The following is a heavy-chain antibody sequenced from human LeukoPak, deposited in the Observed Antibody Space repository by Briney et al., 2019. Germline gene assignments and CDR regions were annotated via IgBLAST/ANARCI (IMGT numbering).Heavy chain of an antibody. Sequence: PGGSLRLSCAASGFTFSSYSMNWVRQAPGKGLEWVSSISSSSSYIYYADSVKGRFTISRDNAKNSLYLQMNNLRAEDTAVYYCARGRGYGAYDWNDYWGQGTLVTVSS. CDR3: ARGRGYGAYDWNDY. CDR2: ISSSSSYI. CDR1: GFTFSSYS. V-gene: IGHV3-21*04. D-gene: IGHD5-12*01. J-gene: IGHJ4*02.